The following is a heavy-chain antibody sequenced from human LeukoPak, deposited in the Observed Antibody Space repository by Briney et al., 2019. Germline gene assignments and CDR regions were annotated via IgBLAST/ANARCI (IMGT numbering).Heavy chain of an antibody. CDR3: AREAVGAAMIFDY. V-gene: IGHV4-61*02. J-gene: IGHJ4*02. Sequence: SETLSLTCAVSGGSISSGSYYWSWIRQPAGKGLEWIGRIYTSGSTNYNPSLKSRVTISVDTSKNQFSLKLSSVTAADTAVYYCAREAVGAAMIFDYWGQGTLVTVSS. CDR1: GGSISSGSYY. D-gene: IGHD1-26*01. CDR2: IYTSGST.